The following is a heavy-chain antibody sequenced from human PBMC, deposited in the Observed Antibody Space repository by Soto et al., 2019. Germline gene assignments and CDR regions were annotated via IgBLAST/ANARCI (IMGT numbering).Heavy chain of an antibody. J-gene: IGHJ4*02. D-gene: IGHD5-18*01. V-gene: IGHV3-30-3*01. Sequence: QVHLVESGGGVVQPGRSLRLSCAASGFTFSTYAIHWIRQAPGKGLEWVAVISSDGINTYYADSVKGRFTVSRDNYKKTLYLQMNILKVEDTAVYYCARDPAWIQLWSVDYWGQGTLVTVSS. CDR3: ARDPAWIQLWSVDY. CDR2: ISSDGINT. CDR1: GFTFSTYA.